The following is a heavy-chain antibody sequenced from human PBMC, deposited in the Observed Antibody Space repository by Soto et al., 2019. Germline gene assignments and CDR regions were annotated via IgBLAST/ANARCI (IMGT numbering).Heavy chain of an antibody. CDR1: GFTFSNYA. J-gene: IGHJ4*02. D-gene: IGHD3-9*01. Sequence: EVQLLESGGDLVQPGGSLRLSCAASGFTFSNYALNWVRQAPGKGLEWVSTISSSGGSTYYADPVKGRFTISRDNSKSTLYLQMNSLRAEDTARYYCARDPSTGLADYWGQGTLVTVSS. CDR3: ARDPSTGLADY. V-gene: IGHV3-23*01. CDR2: ISSSGGST.